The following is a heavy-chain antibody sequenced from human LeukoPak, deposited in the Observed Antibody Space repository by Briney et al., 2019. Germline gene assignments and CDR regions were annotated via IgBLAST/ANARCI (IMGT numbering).Heavy chain of an antibody. CDR1: GGSISNYY. CDR2: IYYTGST. D-gene: IGHD3-22*01. J-gene: IGHJ3*01. CDR3: ARRSDYYDILNL. Sequence: SETLSLTCTVSGGSISNYYWSWIRQPPGGGLEWIGYIYYTGSTNHNPSLKSRVTISVDTSKNQFSLKLSSVTAADTAVYYCARRSDYYDILNLWGQGTMVTVSS. V-gene: IGHV4-59*01.